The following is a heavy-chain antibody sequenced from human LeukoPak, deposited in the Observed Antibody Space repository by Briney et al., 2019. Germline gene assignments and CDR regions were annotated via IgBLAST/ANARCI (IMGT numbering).Heavy chain of an antibody. CDR1: GFTFSDYY. D-gene: IGHD2-21*02. CDR3: ARDRASYCGSDCYSAWSSGPN. Sequence: GGSLRLSCAASGFTFSDYYMSWIRQPPGKGLEWISHMNGSGSFKFYADSVKGRFTISRDNAKNSLYLQMDSLRAEDTAVYFCARDRASYCGSDCYSAWSSGPNWGQGTLVTVSS. V-gene: IGHV3-11*01. J-gene: IGHJ4*02. CDR2: MNGSGSFK.